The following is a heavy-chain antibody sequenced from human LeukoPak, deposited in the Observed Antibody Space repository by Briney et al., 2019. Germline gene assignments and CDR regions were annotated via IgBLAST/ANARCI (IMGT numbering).Heavy chain of an antibody. Sequence: GGSLRLSCAASGFTFSNAWMSWVRQAPGKGLEWVGRIKSKTDGGTTDYAAPVKGRFTISRDDSKNTLYLQMNSLKTEDTAVYYCTTVDSKWELPYYYYYMDVWGKGATVTISS. D-gene: IGHD1-26*01. CDR1: GFTFSNAW. CDR3: TTVDSKWELPYYYYYMDV. CDR2: IKSKTDGGTT. V-gene: IGHV3-15*01. J-gene: IGHJ6*03.